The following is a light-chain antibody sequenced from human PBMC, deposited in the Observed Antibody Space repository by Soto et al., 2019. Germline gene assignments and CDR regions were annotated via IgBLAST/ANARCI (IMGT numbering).Light chain of an antibody. CDR2: GAS. CDR1: QSVSDSS. CDR3: QLYGASPMYT. Sequence: EIVLTQSPGTLSLSPGERATLSCRASQSVSDSSLAWYHQKPGQAPRLRIYGASRRATGIPDTFSGSGSGTDFTLTISRLEPEDFAVYYCQLYGASPMYTCGQGTKLEIK. V-gene: IGKV3-20*01. J-gene: IGKJ2*01.